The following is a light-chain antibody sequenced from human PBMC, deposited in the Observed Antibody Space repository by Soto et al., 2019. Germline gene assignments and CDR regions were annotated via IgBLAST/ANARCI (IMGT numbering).Light chain of an antibody. Sequence: QSALTQPASVSGSPGQSVTISCTGTSSDVGGYNYVSWYQQHPGKAPKLMIYEVSNRPSGVSNRFSGSKSGNTASLTISGLQGEDEADYYCSSYTSSSALGVFGGGTQVTVL. CDR3: SSYTSSSALGV. V-gene: IGLV2-14*01. CDR2: EVS. J-gene: IGLJ2*01. CDR1: SSDVGGYNY.